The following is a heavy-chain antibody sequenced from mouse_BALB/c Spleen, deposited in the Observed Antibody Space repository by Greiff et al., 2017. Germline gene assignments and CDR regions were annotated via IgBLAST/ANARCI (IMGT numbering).Heavy chain of an antibody. CDR2: IDPANGNT. CDR1: GFNIKDTY. J-gene: IGHJ4*01. Sequence: EVQLQQSGAELVKPGASVKLSCTASGFNIKDTYMHWVKQRPEQGLEWIGRIDPANGNTKYDPKFQGKATITADTSSNTAYLQLSSLTSEDTAVYYCAPLLGDAMDYWGQGTSVTVSS. CDR3: APLLGDAMDY. V-gene: IGHV14-3*02. D-gene: IGHD2-10*01.